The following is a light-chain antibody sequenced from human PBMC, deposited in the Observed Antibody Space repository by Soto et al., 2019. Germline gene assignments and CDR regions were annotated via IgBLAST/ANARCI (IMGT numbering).Light chain of an antibody. CDR1: SSNIGSNT. CDR2: SNN. Sequence: QSVLTQPPSASGTPGQRVTISCSGSSSNIGSNTVNWYQQLPGTAPKLLIYSNNQRPSGVPDRFSGSKSGTSASLAISGLQSEDEADYYCAAWDDSLNGPHYVFGTGNKLTVL. V-gene: IGLV1-44*01. CDR3: AAWDDSLNGPHYV. J-gene: IGLJ1*01.